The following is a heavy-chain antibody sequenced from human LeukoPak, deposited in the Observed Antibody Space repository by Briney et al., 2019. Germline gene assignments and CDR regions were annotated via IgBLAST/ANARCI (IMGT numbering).Heavy chain of an antibody. V-gene: IGHV4-39*01. D-gene: IGHD3-10*01. CDR3: ARSPRRITMVRGVPPNWFDP. CDR1: GGSISSSIYY. Sequence: SETLSLTCTVSGGSISSSIYYWGWIRQPPGKGLEWIGSIYYSGSTYYNPSLKSRVTISVDTSKNQFSLKLSSVTAADTAVYYCARSPRRITMVRGVPPNWFDPWGQGALVTVSS. CDR2: IYYSGST. J-gene: IGHJ5*02.